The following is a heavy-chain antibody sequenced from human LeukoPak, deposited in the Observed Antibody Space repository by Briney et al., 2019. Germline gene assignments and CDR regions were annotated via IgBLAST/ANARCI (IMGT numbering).Heavy chain of an antibody. V-gene: IGHV4-38-2*01. J-gene: IGHJ4*02. D-gene: IGHD3-10*01. CDR2: IYYSGST. Sequence: GSLRLSCAASGFTFSDYYMSWIRQPPGKGLEWIGSIYYSGSTYYNPSLKSRVTISVDTSKNQFSLKLSSVTAADTAVYYCAHMVRGVMFADYWGQGTLVTVSS. CDR3: AHMVRGVMFADY. CDR1: GFTFSDYY.